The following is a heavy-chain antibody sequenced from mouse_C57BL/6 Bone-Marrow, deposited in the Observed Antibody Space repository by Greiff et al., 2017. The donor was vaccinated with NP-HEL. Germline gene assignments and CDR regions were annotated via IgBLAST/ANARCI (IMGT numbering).Heavy chain of an antibody. CDR3: ANTNLGAWFAY. CDR1: GYSITSGYY. J-gene: IGHJ3*01. D-gene: IGHD3-3*01. V-gene: IGHV3-6*01. CDR2: ISYDGSN. Sequence: ESGPGLVKPSQSLSLTCSVTGYSITSGYYWNWIRQFPGNKLEWMGYISYDGSNNYNPSLKNRISITRDTSKNQFFLKLNSVTTEDTATYDCANTNLGAWFAYWGQGTLVTVSA.